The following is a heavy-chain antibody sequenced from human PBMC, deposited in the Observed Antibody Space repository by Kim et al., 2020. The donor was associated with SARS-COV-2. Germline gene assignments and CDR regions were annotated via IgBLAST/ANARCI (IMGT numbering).Heavy chain of an antibody. V-gene: IGHV4-34*01. CDR1: GESFSGFS. J-gene: IGHJ6*03. Sequence: SETLSLTCAVFGESFSGFSWTWIRQSSGKGLEWIGEINQRGSTNYNPSLKSRVTISLDTSRNQFSLKVTSVTAADTAIYYCARGRVGVVPSPVLGLGPFLKYHYLAVWAKGAAVTV. CDR2: INQRGST. CDR3: ARGRVGVVPSPVLGLGPFLKYHYLAV. D-gene: IGHD3-16*01.